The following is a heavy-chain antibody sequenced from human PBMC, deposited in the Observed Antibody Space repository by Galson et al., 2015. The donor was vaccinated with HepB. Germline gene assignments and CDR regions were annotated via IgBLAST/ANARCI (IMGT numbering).Heavy chain of an antibody. CDR2: INPYSGGT. V-gene: IGHV1-2*06. CDR3: ARGGAVGGPKFNWFDP. CDR1: RYTFTAYY. Sequence: SVKVSCNASRYTFTAYYIHWVRQAPGHGLEWMGRINPYSGGTNYAQKFQGRVTMTRDTSITTAYMELSRLRSDDTAVYYCARGGAVGGPKFNWFDPWGQGTLVTVSS. J-gene: IGHJ5*02. D-gene: IGHD2-15*01.